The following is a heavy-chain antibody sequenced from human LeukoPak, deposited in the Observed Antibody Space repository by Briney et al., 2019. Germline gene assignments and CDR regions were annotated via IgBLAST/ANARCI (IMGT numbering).Heavy chain of an antibody. CDR2: INTNTGNP. J-gene: IGHJ5*01. CDR1: GYTFTTYA. Sequence: ASVRVSCKASGYTFTTYAMNWVRQAPGQGLEWMGWINTNTGNPAYAQGFTGRFVFSLDTSVSTAYLQISSLKAEDTAVYYCARAYQPLGGLSFPDSWGQGTLVTVSS. V-gene: IGHV7-4-1*02. D-gene: IGHD3-16*02. CDR3: ARAYQPLGGLSFPDS.